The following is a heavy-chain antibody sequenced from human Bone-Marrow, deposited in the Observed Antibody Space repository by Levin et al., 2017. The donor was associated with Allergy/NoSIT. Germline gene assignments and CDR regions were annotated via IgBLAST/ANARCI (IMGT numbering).Heavy chain of an antibody. CDR3: VRGNTYAGSYNYFDH. J-gene: IGHJ4*02. Sequence: ASVKVSCKTSGYIFNNYAMNWVRQAPGQGLEWMGWISINNGNTNYARRYQDRVTLSRDTSTRTVFMEMRNLRSDDTAVYYCVRGNTYAGSYNYFDHWGQGTRVTVSS. CDR1: GYIFNNYA. D-gene: IGHD1/OR15-1a*01. CDR2: ISINNGNT. V-gene: IGHV1-18*01.